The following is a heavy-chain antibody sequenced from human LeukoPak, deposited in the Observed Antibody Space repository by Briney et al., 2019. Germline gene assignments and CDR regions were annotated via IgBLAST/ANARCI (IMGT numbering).Heavy chain of an antibody. CDR2: INPNSGGT. V-gene: IGHV1-2*02. J-gene: IGHJ6*02. CDR3: ARDLTRPYYGMDV. D-gene: IGHD2-2*01. Sequence: ASVKVSCTASGYTFTGYYMHWVRQAPGQGLEWMGWINPNSGGTNYAQKFQGRVTMTRDTSISTAYMELSRLRSDDTAVYYCARDLTRPYYGMDVWGQGTTVTVSS. CDR1: GYTFTGYY.